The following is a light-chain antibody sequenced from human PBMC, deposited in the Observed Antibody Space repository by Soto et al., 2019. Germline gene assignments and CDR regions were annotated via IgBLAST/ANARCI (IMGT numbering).Light chain of an antibody. CDR2: EVS. V-gene: IGLV2-14*01. CDR3: SSYTSRSTLDYV. Sequence: QSALTQPASVSGSPGQSITISCTGTSSDVGVYNYVSWYQQHPGKAPKLMIYEVSNRPSGVSNSFSGSKSGNTASLTISGLQAEDEADYYCSSYTSRSTLDYVFGSGTKLTVL. J-gene: IGLJ1*01. CDR1: SSDVGVYNY.